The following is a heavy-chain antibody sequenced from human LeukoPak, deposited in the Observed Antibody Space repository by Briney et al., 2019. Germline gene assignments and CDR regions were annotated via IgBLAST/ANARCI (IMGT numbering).Heavy chain of an antibody. V-gene: IGHV3-7*03. CDR1: GFTFSSYW. D-gene: IGHD3-16*01. CDR3: ARGGGLDV. CDR2: INHNGNVN. J-gene: IGHJ6*02. Sequence: GGFLRLSCAASGFTFSSYWMNWARQAPGKGLEWVASINHNGNVNYYVDSLKGRFTISRDNAKNSLYLQMSNLRAEDTAVYFCARGGGLDVWGQGATVTVSS.